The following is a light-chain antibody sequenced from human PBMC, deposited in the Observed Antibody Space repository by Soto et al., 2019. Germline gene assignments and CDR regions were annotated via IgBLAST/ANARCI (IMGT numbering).Light chain of an antibody. J-gene: IGLJ3*02. CDR1: SSDAGSYNL. V-gene: IGLV2-23*02. Sequence: QSALTQPASVSGSPGQSITISCTGTSSDAGSYNLVSWYQQHPGKAPKLMIYEVTKRPSGVSNRLSGSKSGNTASLTISGLQAEDEADYYCCSYAGGSIPVVFGGGTKVTVL. CDR2: EVT. CDR3: CSYAGGSIPVV.